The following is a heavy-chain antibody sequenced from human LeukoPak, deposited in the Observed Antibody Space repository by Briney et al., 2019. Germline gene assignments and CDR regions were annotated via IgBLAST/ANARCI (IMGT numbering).Heavy chain of an antibody. CDR1: GGSISSYY. D-gene: IGHD6-13*01. V-gene: IGHV4-59*01. J-gene: IGHJ6*03. Sequence: SETLSLTCTVSGGSISSYYWSWIRQSPGKGLECIGYIHYTGSTNYNPSLKSRVTISVETSKNQFSLKLKSVTAADTAVYYCVRGGSSSWPYYYYYMDVWGKGTTVTVSS. CDR2: IHYTGST. CDR3: VRGGSSSWPYYYYYMDV.